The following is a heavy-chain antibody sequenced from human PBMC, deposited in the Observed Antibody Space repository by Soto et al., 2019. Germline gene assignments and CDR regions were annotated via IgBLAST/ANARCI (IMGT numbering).Heavy chain of an antibody. V-gene: IGHV3-11*01. J-gene: IGHJ4*02. CDR2: ISGSGSIL. CDR3: ARDHASDYGDFADF. CDR1: GFTFGDYY. D-gene: IGHD4-17*01. Sequence: QVQLVASGGDLVEPGGSLRLSCAASGFTFGDYYMSWIRQAPGKGLEWVSYISGSGSILYYSDSVKGRFTISRDNAKNSLYLQMNSLRVDDTALYYCARDHASDYGDFADFWGQGTRVTVSS.